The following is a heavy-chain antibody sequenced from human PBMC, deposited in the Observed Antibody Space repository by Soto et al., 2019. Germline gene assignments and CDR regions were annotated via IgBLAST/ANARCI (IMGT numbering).Heavy chain of an antibody. Sequence: QVPLVQSGAEVKKPGASVKVSCKASGYTFFNYGISWVRQAPGQGLESMGWISAYNGNRNYAGKFQGRATMTTETSTSTAYMELRSLRSDDTAVYYCARDGITLAGSFDYWGQGTLVTVSS. V-gene: IGHV1-18*01. CDR1: GYTFFNYG. D-gene: IGHD6-19*01. J-gene: IGHJ4*02. CDR2: ISAYNGNR. CDR3: ARDGITLAGSFDY.